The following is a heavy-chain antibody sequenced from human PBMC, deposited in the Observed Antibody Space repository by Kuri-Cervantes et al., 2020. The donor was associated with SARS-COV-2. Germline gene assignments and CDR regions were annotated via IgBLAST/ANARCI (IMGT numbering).Heavy chain of an antibody. J-gene: IGHJ6*02. D-gene: IGHD3-10*01. V-gene: IGHV1-2*04. CDR1: GYTFSVYY. CDR2: INPNSGGT. Sequence: ASVKVSCKASGYTFSVYYMYWVRQAPGQGLEWMGWINPNSGGTNYAQKFQGWVTMTRDTSISTAYMELSRLRSDDTAVYYCARGMVRGIIQYYYYAMDVWGQGTMVTVSS. CDR3: ARGMVRGIIQYYYYAMDV.